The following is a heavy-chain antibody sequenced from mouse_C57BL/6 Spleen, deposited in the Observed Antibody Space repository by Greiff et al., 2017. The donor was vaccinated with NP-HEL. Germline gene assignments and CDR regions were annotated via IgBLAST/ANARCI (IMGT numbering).Heavy chain of an antibody. V-gene: IGHV5-6*01. J-gene: IGHJ1*03. Sequence: EVQLVESGGDLVKPGGSLKLSCAASGFTFSSYGMSWVRQTPDKRLEWVATISSGGSYTYYPASVKGRFTISRDNAKNTLYLQMSSLKSEDTAMYYYARLGRSYWYFDVWGTGTTVTVSS. CDR3: ARLGRSYWYFDV. CDR2: ISSGGSYT. CDR1: GFTFSSYG.